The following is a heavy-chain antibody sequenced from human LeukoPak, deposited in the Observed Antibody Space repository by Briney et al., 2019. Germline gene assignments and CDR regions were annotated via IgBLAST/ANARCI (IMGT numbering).Heavy chain of an antibody. CDR2: IYHSGST. D-gene: IGHD4-11*01. CDR3: ARHDYIGQYFRNPDFDY. J-gene: IGHJ4*02. V-gene: IGHV4-38-2*01. CDR1: GYSISSGYY. Sequence: PSETLSLTXAVSGYSISSGYYWGWIRQPPGKGLEWIGSIYHSGSTYYNPSLKSRVTISVDTSKNQFSLKLSSVTAADTAVYYGARHDYIGQYFRNPDFDYWGRGTLVTVSS.